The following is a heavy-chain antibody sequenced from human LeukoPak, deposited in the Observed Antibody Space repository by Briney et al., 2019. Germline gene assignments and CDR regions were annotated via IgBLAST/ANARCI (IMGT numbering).Heavy chain of an antibody. D-gene: IGHD3-9*01. J-gene: IGHJ4*02. CDR1: GGSFSNYN. V-gene: IGHV4-34*01. Sequence: SETLSLTCAVYGGSFSNYNWTWLRQPPGKGLEWIGEIGHNGSTRYNPSLTGRVSISLDTSKNQFSLKLTAVTAADTALYYCARPSGDISFRRFDFGGQGTLVTVS. CDR2: IGHNGST. CDR3: ARPSGDISFRRFDF.